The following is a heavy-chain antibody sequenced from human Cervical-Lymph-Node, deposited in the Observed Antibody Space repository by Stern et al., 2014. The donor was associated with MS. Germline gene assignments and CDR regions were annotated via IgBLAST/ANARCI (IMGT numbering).Heavy chain of an antibody. CDR1: GFTFSSYA. J-gene: IGHJ5*02. Sequence: QVQLVESGGGVVQPGRSLRLSCAASGFTFSSYAMHWVRQAPGKGLEWVAVISYDGSHKYYADSVKGRFTISRDNSKNTLCLQMNSLRPEDTAVYYCARNRESQTGWFDPWGQGTLVTVSS. CDR3: ARNRESQTGWFDP. CDR2: ISYDGSHK. V-gene: IGHV3-30-3*01. D-gene: IGHD7-27*01.